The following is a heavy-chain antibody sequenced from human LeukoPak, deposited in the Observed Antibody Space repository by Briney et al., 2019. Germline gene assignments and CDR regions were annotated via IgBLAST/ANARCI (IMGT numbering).Heavy chain of an antibody. CDR1: GFTFGDYA. Sequence: PGRSLRLSCTASGFTFGDYAMSWVLQAPGKGLEWVGFIRSKAYGGTTEYAASVKGRFTISRDDSKSIAYLQMNSLKTEDTAVYYCTRDRDGDLYFDYWGQGTLVTVSS. V-gene: IGHV3-49*04. CDR2: IRSKAYGGTT. J-gene: IGHJ4*02. CDR3: TRDRDGDLYFDY. D-gene: IGHD4-17*01.